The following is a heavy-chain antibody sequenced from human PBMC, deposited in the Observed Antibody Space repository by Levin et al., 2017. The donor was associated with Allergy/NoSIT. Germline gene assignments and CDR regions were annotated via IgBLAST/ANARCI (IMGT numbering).Heavy chain of an antibody. CDR1: GGSISSYY. CDR2: ISYSGNT. V-gene: IGHV4-59*01. D-gene: IGHD1-26*01. Sequence: SQTLSLTCTVSGGSISSYYRSWIRQPPGKGLEWIGYISYSGNTNYNPSLKSRVTFSVDTSKNQFSLKLSSVTAADTAVYYCARLIVGPTYDAFDIWGQGTMVTVSS. CDR3: ARLIVGPTYDAFDI. J-gene: IGHJ3*02.